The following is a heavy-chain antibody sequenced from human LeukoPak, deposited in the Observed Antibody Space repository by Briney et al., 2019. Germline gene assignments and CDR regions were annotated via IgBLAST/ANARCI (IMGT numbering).Heavy chain of an antibody. Sequence: PGRSLRLSCAASGFTFSSYAMSWVRQAPGKGLEWVSAISGSGGSTYYADSVKGRFTISRDNSKNTLYLQMSSLRAEDTAVYYCAKDTITIFGVVIPFDYWGQGTLVTVSS. D-gene: IGHD3-3*01. CDR1: GFTFSSYA. J-gene: IGHJ4*02. V-gene: IGHV3-23*01. CDR2: ISGSGGST. CDR3: AKDTITIFGVVIPFDY.